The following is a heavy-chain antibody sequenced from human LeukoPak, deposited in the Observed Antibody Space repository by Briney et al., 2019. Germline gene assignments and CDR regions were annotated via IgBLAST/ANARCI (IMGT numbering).Heavy chain of an antibody. CDR1: GFTFSSYW. CDR3: ARVSGIAAANSDYFDY. CDR2: INTDGSST. V-gene: IGHV3-74*01. Sequence: GGSLRLSCAASGFTFSSYWIHWVRQAPGKGLVWVSRINTDGSSTSYADSVKGRFTISRDNAKNSLFLQMNSLRAEDTAVYYCARVSGIAAANSDYFDYWGQGTLVTVSS. D-gene: IGHD6-13*01. J-gene: IGHJ4*02.